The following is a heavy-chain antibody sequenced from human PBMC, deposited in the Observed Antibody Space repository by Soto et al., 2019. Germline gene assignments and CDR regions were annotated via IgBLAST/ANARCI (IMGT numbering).Heavy chain of an antibody. V-gene: IGHV3-23*01. CDR1: GFTFSSYA. CDR2: ISGSGGST. J-gene: IGHJ4*02. CDR3: AKLYYDFWSCLPSFVDY. D-gene: IGHD3-3*01. Sequence: EVQLLESGGGLVQPGGSLRLSCAASGFTFSSYAMSWVRQAPGKGLEWVAAISGSGGSTYYADSVKGRFTISRDNSKNTLYLQMTSLRAKDTAVYYCAKLYYDFWSCLPSFVDYWGQGTLVTVSS.